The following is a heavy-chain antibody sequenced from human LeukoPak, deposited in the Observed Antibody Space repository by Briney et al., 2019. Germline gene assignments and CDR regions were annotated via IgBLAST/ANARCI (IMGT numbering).Heavy chain of an antibody. J-gene: IGHJ4*02. CDR1: GGSIGSDTFS. D-gene: IGHD4-17*01. V-gene: IGHV4-30-2*01. CDR2: IFHTGST. Sequence: SQTLSLTCTVSGGSIGSDTFSYNWIRQPPGKGLEWIGYIFHTGSTYYSPSLKSRVTIAVDRPKNQFSLKLSSVTAADTAVYYCVRGYRDYPYYFDNWGQGTLVTVSS. CDR3: VRGYRDYPYYFDN.